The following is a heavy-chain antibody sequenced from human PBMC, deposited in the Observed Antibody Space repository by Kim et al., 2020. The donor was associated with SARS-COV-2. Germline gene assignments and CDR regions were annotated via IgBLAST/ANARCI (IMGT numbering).Heavy chain of an antibody. D-gene: IGHD5-12*01. J-gene: IGHJ4*02. CDR3: ARVGDGYNKFDS. V-gene: IGHV3-53*01. Sequence: YYAASVECRFTIARDNSKITLYLRVNSLRAEETAVYYCARVGDGYNKFDSWGQGTLVTVSS.